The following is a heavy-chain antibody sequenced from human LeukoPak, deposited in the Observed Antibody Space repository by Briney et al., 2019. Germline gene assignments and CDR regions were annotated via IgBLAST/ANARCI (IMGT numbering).Heavy chain of an antibody. Sequence: SETLSLTCSVSGGSINNYWTWIRLSPGKGLDWIGYIYYSGTTNYNPSLKSRVSMSVDTSRNQFSLRLSSVTAADTAIYYCARGTVQMGMGERFFNFWGQGTLATVSS. CDR2: IYYSGTT. CDR1: GGSINNY. V-gene: IGHV4-59*01. CDR3: ARGTVQMGMGERFFNF. D-gene: IGHD3-16*01. J-gene: IGHJ4*02.